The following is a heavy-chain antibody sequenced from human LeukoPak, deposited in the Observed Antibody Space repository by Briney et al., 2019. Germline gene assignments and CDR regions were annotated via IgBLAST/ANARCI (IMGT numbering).Heavy chain of an antibody. CDR2: IIPIFGTA. J-gene: IGHJ4*02. V-gene: IGHV1-69*05. Sequence: SVKVSCKASGGTFSSYAISWVRQAPGQGLEWMGGIIPIFGTANYAQKFQGRVTITTDESTSTAYMGLSSLRSEDTAVYYCAREGLKGGYDQGPFDYWGQGTLVTVSS. D-gene: IGHD5-12*01. CDR1: GGTFSSYA. CDR3: AREGLKGGYDQGPFDY.